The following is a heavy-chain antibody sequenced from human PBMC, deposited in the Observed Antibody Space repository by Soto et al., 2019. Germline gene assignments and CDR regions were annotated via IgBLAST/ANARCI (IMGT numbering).Heavy chain of an antibody. J-gene: IGHJ4*02. D-gene: IGHD2-15*01. CDR2: IYPGDSDT. V-gene: IGHV5-51*01. Sequence: EVQLVQSGAEVKKPGESLKISCKGSGYSFTSYWIGWVRQMPGKGLEWMGIIYPGDSDTRYSPSFQGQVTISADKSISTAYLQWSSLKASDTAMYYCARRTWVVAANTYYFDYWGQGTLVTVSS. CDR3: ARRTWVVAANTYYFDY. CDR1: GYSFTSYW.